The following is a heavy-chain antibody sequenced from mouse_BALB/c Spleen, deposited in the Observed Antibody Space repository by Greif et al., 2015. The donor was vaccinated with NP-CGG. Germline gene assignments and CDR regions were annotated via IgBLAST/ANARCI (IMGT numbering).Heavy chain of an antibody. Sequence: VQLQQSGAELAKPGASVKMSCKASGYAFTSYLMHWVKQRPGQGLEWIGYINPSTGYTEYNQKFKDKATLTADKSSSTAYMQLSSLTSEDSAVYYCARKGLTGAFDYWGQGTTLTVSS. CDR3: ARKGLTGAFDY. V-gene: IGHV1-4*01. CDR2: INPSTGYT. J-gene: IGHJ2*01. D-gene: IGHD4-1*01. CDR1: GYAFTSYL.